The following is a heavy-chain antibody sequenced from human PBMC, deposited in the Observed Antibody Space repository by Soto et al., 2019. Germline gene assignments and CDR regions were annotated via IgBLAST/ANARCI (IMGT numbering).Heavy chain of an antibody. CDR3: ARDSASSGVFT. V-gene: IGHV4-4*02. Sequence: SETLSLTCDVTGGSISSSHWWTWVRQPPGEVLEWVGEISRSGTTNYKPSLKSRVSISVDKSRNEFSLNLGAVAAADTAMYYFARDSASSGVFTWGQGTMVT. J-gene: IGHJ3*01. CDR2: ISRSGTT. CDR1: GGSISSSHW. D-gene: IGHD2-8*02.